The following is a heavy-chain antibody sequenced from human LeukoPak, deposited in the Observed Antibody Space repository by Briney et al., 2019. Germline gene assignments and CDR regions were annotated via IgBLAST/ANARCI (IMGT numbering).Heavy chain of an antibody. CDR1: GFTFSSYG. CDR2: ISGSGGST. Sequence: GGSLRLSCAASGFTFSSYGMSWVRQAPGKGLEWVSAISGSGGSTYYADSVKGRFTISRDNSKNTLYLQMNSLRAEDTAVYYCAKDRIPDYYDSSGYPYYFDYWGQGTLVTVSS. V-gene: IGHV3-23*01. D-gene: IGHD3-22*01. J-gene: IGHJ4*02. CDR3: AKDRIPDYYDSSGYPYYFDY.